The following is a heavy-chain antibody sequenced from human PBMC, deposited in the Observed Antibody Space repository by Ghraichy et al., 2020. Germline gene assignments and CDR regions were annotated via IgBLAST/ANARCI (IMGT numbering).Heavy chain of an antibody. D-gene: IGHD2-2*01. CDR3: ARGPAAYYYYYGMDV. J-gene: IGHJ6*02. V-gene: IGHV4-34*01. CDR1: GGSFSGYY. CDR2: INHSGST. Sequence: SETLSLTCAVYGGSFSGYYWSWIRQPPGKGLEWIGEINHSGSTNYNPSLKSRVTISVDTSKNQFSLKLSSVTAADTAVYYCARGPAAYYYYYGMDVWGQGTTVTVSS.